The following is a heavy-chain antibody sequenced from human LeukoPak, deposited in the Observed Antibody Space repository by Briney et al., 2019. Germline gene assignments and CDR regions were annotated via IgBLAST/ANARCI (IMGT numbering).Heavy chain of an antibody. Sequence: GGSLRLSCAASGFTFDDYAMHWVRQAPGKGLEWVSGISWNSGSIGYADSVKGRFTISRDNAKNSLYLQMNSLRAEDMALYYCAKGGYYDSSGYPDAFDIWGQGTMVTVSS. CDR3: AKGGYYDSSGYPDAFDI. J-gene: IGHJ3*02. CDR2: ISWNSGSI. CDR1: GFTFDDYA. D-gene: IGHD3-22*01. V-gene: IGHV3-9*03.